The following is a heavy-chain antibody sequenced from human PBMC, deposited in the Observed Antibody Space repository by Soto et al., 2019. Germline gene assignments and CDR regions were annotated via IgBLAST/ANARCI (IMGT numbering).Heavy chain of an antibody. CDR3: ARSFVVVTDFDY. CDR2: INAGNGNT. D-gene: IGHD2-21*02. Sequence: QVQLVQSGAEEKKPGASVKVSCKASGYTFTSYAMHWVRQAPGQRLEWMGWINAGNGNTKYSQKFQGRVTITRDTSANTAYMELSSLRSEDTAVYYCARSFVVVTDFDYWGQGTLVIVSS. V-gene: IGHV1-3*05. CDR1: GYTFTSYA. J-gene: IGHJ4*02.